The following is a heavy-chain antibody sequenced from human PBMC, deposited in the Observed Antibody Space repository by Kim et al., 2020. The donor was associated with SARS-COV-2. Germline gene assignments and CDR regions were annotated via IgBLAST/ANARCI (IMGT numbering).Heavy chain of an antibody. Sequence: GGSLRLSCAASGFTFSSYAMSWVRQAPGKGLEWVSAIGGSGGGTYYADSVKGRFTISRDNSKNTLYLQMNSLRAEDTAVYYCASSACRSTSCRANWFDPWGQGTLVTVSS. CDR1: GFTFSSYA. V-gene: IGHV3-23*01. D-gene: IGHD2-2*01. CDR3: ASSACRSTSCRANWFDP. CDR2: IGGSGGGT. J-gene: IGHJ5*01.